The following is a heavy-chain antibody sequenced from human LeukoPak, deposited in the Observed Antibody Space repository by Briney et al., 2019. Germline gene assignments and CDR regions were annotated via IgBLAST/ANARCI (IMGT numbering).Heavy chain of an antibody. Sequence: AGGSLRLSCVASGFTFSDYSMNWVRQAPGKGLEWVSYITGRGNTTYYADSVKGRFTISRDNAKNSLYLQMNSLRAEDTAVYYCARDSGDFITMVQGVMNPVADYWGQGTLVTVSS. CDR3: ARDSGDFITMVQGVMNPVADY. V-gene: IGHV3-48*04. D-gene: IGHD3-10*01. CDR2: ITGRGNTT. J-gene: IGHJ4*02. CDR1: GFTFSDYS.